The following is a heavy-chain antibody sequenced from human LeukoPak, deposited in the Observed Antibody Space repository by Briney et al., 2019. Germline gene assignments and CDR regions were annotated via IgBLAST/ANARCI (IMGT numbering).Heavy chain of an antibody. CDR2: IYTSGST. CDR1: GGSISSYY. Sequence: SETLSLTCTVSGGSISSYYWSWIRQPAGKGLEWIGRIYTSGSTNYNPSLKSRVTISVDTSKNQFSLKLSSVTAADTAVYYCARDRSGWPNWYFDLWGRGTLVTVSS. J-gene: IGHJ2*01. CDR3: ARDRSGWPNWYFDL. V-gene: IGHV4-4*07. D-gene: IGHD6-19*01.